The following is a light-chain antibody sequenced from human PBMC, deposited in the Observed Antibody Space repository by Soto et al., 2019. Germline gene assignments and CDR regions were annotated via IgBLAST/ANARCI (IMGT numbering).Light chain of an antibody. V-gene: IGKV3-20*01. CDR2: GAS. CDR1: QSVSSSY. J-gene: IGKJ2*01. Sequence: EIVLTQSPGTLSLSPGERATLSCRASQSVSSSYLAWYQQKLGQAPRLLIYGASSRATGIPDRFSGSGSGTDFTLTISRLELEDFAVYYWQQYGSSPPYTFGQGTKLEIK. CDR3: QQYGSSPPYT.